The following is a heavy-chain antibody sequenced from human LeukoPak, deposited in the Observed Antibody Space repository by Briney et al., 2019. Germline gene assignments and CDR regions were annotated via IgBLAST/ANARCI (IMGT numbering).Heavy chain of an antibody. CDR2: LYYSGST. Sequence: SETLSLTCTVSGGSISSSSFYWGWIRQPPGIGLEWIGTLYYSGSTYYNPSLKSRVTISVDSSKKQFSLKLTSVTAADTAVYFCVRGDYNVLTGFRDTYDYWGQGRLVTVSA. CDR1: GGSISSSSFY. CDR3: VRGDYNVLTGFRDTYDY. D-gene: IGHD3-9*01. J-gene: IGHJ4*02. V-gene: IGHV4-39*01.